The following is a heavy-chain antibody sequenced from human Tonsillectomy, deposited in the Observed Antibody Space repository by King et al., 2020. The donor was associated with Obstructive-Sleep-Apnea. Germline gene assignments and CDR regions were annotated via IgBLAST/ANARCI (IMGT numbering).Heavy chain of an antibody. V-gene: IGHV5-10-1*01. J-gene: IGHJ4*02. Sequence: VQLVESGAEVKKPGESLRISGKGSGYSFTSYWISWVLQMPGKGLEWMGRIDPSDSYTNYCPSFQGHGTIPADKSISTAYLQWSSLKASDTAMYYCASTQVGTTPSYFDYWGQGTLVTVSS. CDR3: ASTQVGTTPSYFDY. D-gene: IGHD1-26*01. CDR1: GYSFTSYW. CDR2: IDPSDSYT.